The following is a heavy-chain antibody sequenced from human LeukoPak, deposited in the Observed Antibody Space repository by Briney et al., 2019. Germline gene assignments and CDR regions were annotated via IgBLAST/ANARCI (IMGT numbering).Heavy chain of an antibody. Sequence: PGGSLRLSCAASGFTFSSYSMNWVRQAPGKGLEWVGRIRSKANSYATAYAASVKGRFTISRDDSKNTAYLQMNSLKTEDTAVYYCTRVQEVPAATYYYYYMDVWGKGTTVTVSS. V-gene: IGHV3-73*01. J-gene: IGHJ6*03. CDR2: IRSKANSYAT. CDR3: TRVQEVPAATYYYYYMDV. D-gene: IGHD2-2*01. CDR1: GFTFSSYS.